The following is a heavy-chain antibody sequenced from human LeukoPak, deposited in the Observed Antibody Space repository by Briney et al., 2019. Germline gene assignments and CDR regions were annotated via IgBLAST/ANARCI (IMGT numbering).Heavy chain of an antibody. CDR1: GYTFTSYG. CDR3: ARYFSPCTNGVCPDGYYYYYMDV. J-gene: IGHJ6*03. V-gene: IGHV1-18*01. CDR2: ISAYNGNT. Sequence: ASVKVSCKASGYTFTSYGISWVRQAPGQGLEWMGWISAYNGNTNYAQKLQGRVTMTTDTSTSTAYMELRSLRSDDTAVYYCARYFSPCTNGVCPDGYYYYYMDVWGKGTTVTVSS. D-gene: IGHD2-8*01.